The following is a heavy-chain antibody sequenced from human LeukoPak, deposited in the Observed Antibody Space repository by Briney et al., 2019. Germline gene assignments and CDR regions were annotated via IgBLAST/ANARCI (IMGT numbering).Heavy chain of an antibody. CDR2: INPNSGGT. V-gene: IGHV1-2*02. J-gene: IGHJ5*02. Sequence: GASVKVSCKASGYTFTGYYMHWMRQAPGQGLEWMGWINPNSGGTNYAQKFQGRVNMTRDTSISTAYMELSRLRSDDTAVYYCARGNHLGYDFWSGYKWFDPWGQGTLVTVSS. D-gene: IGHD3-3*01. CDR3: ARGNHLGYDFWSGYKWFDP. CDR1: GYTFTGYY.